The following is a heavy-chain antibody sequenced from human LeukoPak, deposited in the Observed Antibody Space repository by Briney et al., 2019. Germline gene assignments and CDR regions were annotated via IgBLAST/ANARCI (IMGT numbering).Heavy chain of an antibody. Sequence: PGGSLRLSCAASGFTFSSYWMSWVRQAPGKGLEWVANIKQDGSEKYYVDSVKGRFTISRDNAKSSLYLQMNSLRAEDTAVYYCARDVWYQLLWDYFDYWGQGTLVTVSS. D-gene: IGHD2-2*01. CDR2: IKQDGSEK. CDR1: GFTFSSYW. J-gene: IGHJ4*02. V-gene: IGHV3-7*01. CDR3: ARDVWYQLLWDYFDY.